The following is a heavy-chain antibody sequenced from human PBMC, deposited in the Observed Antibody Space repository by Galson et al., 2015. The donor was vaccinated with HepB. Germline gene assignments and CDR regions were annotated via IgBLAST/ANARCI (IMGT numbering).Heavy chain of an antibody. CDR2: IWYDGSNK. CDR3: AREAPVVAFDY. V-gene: IGHV3-33*01. CDR1: GFTFSSYG. J-gene: IGHJ4*02. D-gene: IGHD5-12*01. Sequence: SLRLSCAASGFTFSSYGMHWVRQAPGKGLEWVAVIWYDGSNKYYADSVKGRFTISRDNSKNTLYLQMNSLRAEDTAVYYCAREAPVVAFDYWGQGTLVTVSS.